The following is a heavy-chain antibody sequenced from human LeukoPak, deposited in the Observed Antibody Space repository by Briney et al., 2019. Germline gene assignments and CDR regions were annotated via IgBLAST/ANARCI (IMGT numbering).Heavy chain of an antibody. CDR2: IHYSGTT. CDR1: GGSISRSSFY. J-gene: IGHJ4*02. V-gene: IGHV4-39*02. D-gene: IGHD2-15*01. Sequence: SETLSLTCTVSGGSISRSSFYWGWIRQSPGKGLEWIGNIHYSGTTYYGPSLKSRVTISVDSSKNHFSLNLTSLTAADTAVYYCARLLPYCSEGICYFWEYFDSWGQGTLVTVSS. CDR3: ARLLPYCSEGICYFWEYFDS.